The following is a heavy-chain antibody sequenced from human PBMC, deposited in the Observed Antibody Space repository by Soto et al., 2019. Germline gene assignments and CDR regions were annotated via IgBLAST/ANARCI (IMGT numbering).Heavy chain of an antibody. J-gene: IGHJ6*03. Sequence: QVQLVQSGAEVKKPGASVTVSCKASGYRFSDYYLHWVRQAPGQGPEWMGWMNPNSGDTKYAQKFKGRVPMTRDTSVRTAFMELNWLKSDDTAVYYCARERGGATATLDYYYYYMDVWGIGTTVTVSS. CDR2: MNPNSGDT. V-gene: IGHV1-2*02. CDR1: GYRFSDYY. D-gene: IGHD5-12*01. CDR3: ARERGGATATLDYYYYYMDV.